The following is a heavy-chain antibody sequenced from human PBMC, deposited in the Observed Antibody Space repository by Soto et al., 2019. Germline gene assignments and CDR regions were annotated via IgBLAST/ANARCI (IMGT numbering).Heavy chain of an antibody. D-gene: IGHD3-10*01. V-gene: IGHV3-30*18. J-gene: IGHJ4*02. CDR2: ISYDGSNK. Sequence: QVQLVESGGGVVRPGRSLRLSCAASGFTFSRYGMHWVRQAPGKGLEWVAVISYDGSNKDYADSVKGRITISRDNSKNTLYLQMNSLRAEDTAVYYCAKDFHRFMGYGSGSHFDYWGQGTLVTVSS. CDR3: AKDFHRFMGYGSGSHFDY. CDR1: GFTFSRYG.